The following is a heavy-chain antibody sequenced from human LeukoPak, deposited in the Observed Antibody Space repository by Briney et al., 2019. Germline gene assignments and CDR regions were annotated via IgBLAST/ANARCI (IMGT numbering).Heavy chain of an antibody. CDR3: ARGVYYFDY. Sequence: SETLSLTCAVYGGSFSGYYWSWIRQPPGKGLEWIGEINHSGSTNYNPSLKSRVTISVDTSKNRFSLKLSPVTAADTAVYYCARGVYYFDYWGQGTLVTVS. V-gene: IGHV4-34*01. CDR1: GGSFSGYY. J-gene: IGHJ4*02. CDR2: INHSGST.